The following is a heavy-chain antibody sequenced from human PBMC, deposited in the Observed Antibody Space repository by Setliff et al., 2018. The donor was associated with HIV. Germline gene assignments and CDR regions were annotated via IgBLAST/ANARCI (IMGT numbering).Heavy chain of an antibody. CDR3: ARGVIETDYDYVDIYSXXXMDV. Sequence: PGGSLRLSCAASGFRINNYDMNWVRQAPGKGLEWVSSISIGSGGANYNPSLKSRVSISVDTSKKHFSLRLTSVTAAATAVYFCARGVIETDYDYVDIYSXXXMDVWGKGTTVTVSS. J-gene: IGHJ6*03. CDR1: GFRINNYD. CDR2: ISIGSGGA. V-gene: IGHV4-4*09. D-gene: IGHD5-12*01.